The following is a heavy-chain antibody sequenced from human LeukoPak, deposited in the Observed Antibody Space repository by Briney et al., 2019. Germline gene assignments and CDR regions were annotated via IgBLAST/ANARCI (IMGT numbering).Heavy chain of an antibody. CDR2: LNGDGTNI. Sequence: GGSLRLSCVASGFTFSNYWMQWVRQVPGKGLVWVSRLNGDGTNIIYADSVKGRFTISRDNAENTLYLQMNSLRAEDTALYYCARSQSGVFDVWGQGTMVTVSS. D-gene: IGHD2-8*01. J-gene: IGHJ3*01. V-gene: IGHV3-74*01. CDR1: GFTFSNYW. CDR3: ARSQSGVFDV.